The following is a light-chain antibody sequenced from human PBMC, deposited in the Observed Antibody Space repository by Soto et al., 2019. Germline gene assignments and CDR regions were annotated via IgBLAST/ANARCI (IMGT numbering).Light chain of an antibody. CDR1: SSNIGEGFD. V-gene: IGLV1-40*01. CDR3: PSYDSSLSGYV. J-gene: IGLJ1*01. Sequence: QSVLTQPPSVSGAPGQRVTISCTGSSSNIGEGFDVHWYQQLPGTAPKLLIYGNVDRPSGVPDRFSGSKSGTSASLAITGLQAEAEDDYYCPSYDSSLSGYVFGTGTKLTVL. CDR2: GNV.